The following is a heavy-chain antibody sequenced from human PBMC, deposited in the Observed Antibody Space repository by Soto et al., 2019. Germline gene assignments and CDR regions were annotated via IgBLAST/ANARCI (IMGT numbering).Heavy chain of an antibody. Sequence: QPGGSLRLSCAASGFIFKMYWMHWVRQSPGKGLVWISRIYNDGTYSDYADSVKGRFTISRDNSRNTLNLQMNSLRAEDTAVYYCAKDDGDHAYWGQGTLVTVSS. D-gene: IGHD2-21*02. V-gene: IGHV3-74*01. CDR1: GFIFKMYW. J-gene: IGHJ4*02. CDR2: IYNDGTYS. CDR3: AKDDGDHAY.